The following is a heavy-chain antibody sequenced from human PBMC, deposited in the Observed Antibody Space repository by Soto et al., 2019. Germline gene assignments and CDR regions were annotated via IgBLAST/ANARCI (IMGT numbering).Heavy chain of an antibody. V-gene: IGHV3-23*01. Sequence: EVQLLESGGGLVQPGGSLRLSCAASGFTFSSYAMSWVRQAPGKGLEWVSAISGSGGSTYYADSVKGRFTISRDNSKNTLYLQMNSLRAEDTAVYYCAKRSSIDSSGHYYFDYWGQGTLVTVSS. CDR1: GFTFSSYA. J-gene: IGHJ4*02. CDR3: AKRSSIDSSGHYYFDY. D-gene: IGHD3-22*01. CDR2: ISGSGGST.